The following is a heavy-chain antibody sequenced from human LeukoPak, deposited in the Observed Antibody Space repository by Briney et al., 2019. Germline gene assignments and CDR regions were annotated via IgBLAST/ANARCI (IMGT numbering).Heavy chain of an antibody. J-gene: IGHJ4*02. V-gene: IGHV4-59*01. CDR2: IYYSGST. D-gene: IGHD6-19*01. CDR1: GGSISSYY. Sequence: SETLSLTCSVSGGSISSYYWSWIRQPPGKGLGWIGYIYYSGSTNYNPSLKSRVTISVDTSKNQFSLKLSSVTAADTAVYYCARLPYSSGWYVYWGQGTLVTVSS. CDR3: ARLPYSSGWYVY.